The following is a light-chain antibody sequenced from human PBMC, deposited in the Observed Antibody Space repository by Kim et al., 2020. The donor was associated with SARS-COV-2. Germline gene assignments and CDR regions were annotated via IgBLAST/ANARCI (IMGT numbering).Light chain of an antibody. CDR3: ASYRGASTLGV. J-gene: IGLJ1*01. Sequence: QSITLSCAGTSRDVGGYDYVSWYQQHPGKAPKLIIFDVNRRPSGISGRFSGSKSGNTASLIISGLQAEDEAEYYCASYRGASTLGVFGTGTRVTVL. CDR2: DVN. V-gene: IGLV2-14*03. CDR1: SRDVGGYDY.